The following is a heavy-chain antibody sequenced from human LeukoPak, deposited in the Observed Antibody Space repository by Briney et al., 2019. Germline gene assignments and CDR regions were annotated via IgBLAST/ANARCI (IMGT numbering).Heavy chain of an antibody. V-gene: IGHV1-2*02. CDR1: GYTFTGYY. J-gene: IGHJ4*02. CDR3: ARFGITTVRGAPSADAGFDY. CDR2: INPNSGGT. D-gene: IGHD3-10*01. Sequence: ASVKVSCKASGYTFTGYYMHWVRQAPGQGLEWMGWINPNSGGTNYAQKFQGRVTMTRDTSISTAYMELSRLRSDDTAVYYCARFGITTVRGAPSADAGFDYWGQGTLVTVSS.